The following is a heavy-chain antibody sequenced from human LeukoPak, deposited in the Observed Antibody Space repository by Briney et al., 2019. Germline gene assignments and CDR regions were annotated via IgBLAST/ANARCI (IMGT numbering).Heavy chain of an antibody. V-gene: IGHV3-23*01. CDR3: AKDRLGYCSGGSCYLNWFDP. D-gene: IGHD2-15*01. CDR2: ISGSGDST. J-gene: IGHJ5*02. Sequence: GSLRLSCAASGFTFSSYAMSWVRQAPGKGLEWVSVISGSGDSTYYADSVKGRFTISRDNSKNTLYLQMNSLRVEDTAVYYCAKDRLGYCSGGSCYLNWFDPWGQGTLVTVSS. CDR1: GFTFSSYA.